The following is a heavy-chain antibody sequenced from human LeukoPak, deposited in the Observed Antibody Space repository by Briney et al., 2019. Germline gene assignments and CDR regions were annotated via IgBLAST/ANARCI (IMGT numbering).Heavy chain of an antibody. J-gene: IGHJ4*02. CDR2: ISSSGSTI. CDR3: ARTPVWGSYHAFDY. V-gene: IGHV3-48*03. D-gene: IGHD3-16*02. CDR1: GFTFSSYE. Sequence: GGSLRLSCAASGFTFSSYEMNWVRQAPGKGLEWVSYISSSGSTIYYADSVKGRFTISRDNAKNTLYLQMNSLRAEDTAVYYCARTPVWGSYHAFDYWGQGTLVTVSS.